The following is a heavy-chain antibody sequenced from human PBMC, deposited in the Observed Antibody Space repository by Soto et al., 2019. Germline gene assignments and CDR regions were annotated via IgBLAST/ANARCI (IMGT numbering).Heavy chain of an antibody. V-gene: IGHV3-7*01. CDR1: GFTFGRYW. CDR3: ARDWTYYCGMDV. CDR2: IKQDGNEK. J-gene: IGHJ6*02. D-gene: IGHD3-3*01. Sequence: PLVESGGGLVQPGGSLRLSCAASGFTFGRYWMSWVRQAPGKGLEWVANIKQDGNEKYYVDSVKGRFTIFRDNAQNSVYLQMHSLRAEDTAVYYCARDWTYYCGMDVWGQGTTVTVSS.